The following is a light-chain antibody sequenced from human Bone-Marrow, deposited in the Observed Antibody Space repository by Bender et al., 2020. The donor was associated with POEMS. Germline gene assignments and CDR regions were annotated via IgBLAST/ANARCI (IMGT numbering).Light chain of an antibody. CDR2: KDT. V-gene: IGLV3-25*03. CDR1: ALSNQY. Sequence: SYELTQPPSVSVSPRQTARIPCSGDALSNQYAYCYQKKTGQAPVLVIYKDTERPSGIPERFSGSSSGTTVTLTISGVQAEDEADYYCQSTDSSGTYRVFGTGTTVTVL. J-gene: IGLJ1*01. CDR3: QSTDSSGTYRV.